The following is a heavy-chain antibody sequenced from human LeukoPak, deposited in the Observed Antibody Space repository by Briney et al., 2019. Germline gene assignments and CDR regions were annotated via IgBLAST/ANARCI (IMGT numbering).Heavy chain of an antibody. Sequence: PGRSLRLSCAASGFTFSSYGMHWVRQAQGKGLEWVAVISYDGSNKYYADSVKGRFTISRDNSKNTLYLQMNSLRAEDTAVYYCAKGGEGSSGWYFDYWGQGTLVTVSS. CDR1: GFTFSSYG. CDR3: AKGGEGSSGWYFDY. D-gene: IGHD6-19*01. J-gene: IGHJ4*02. V-gene: IGHV3-30*18. CDR2: ISYDGSNK.